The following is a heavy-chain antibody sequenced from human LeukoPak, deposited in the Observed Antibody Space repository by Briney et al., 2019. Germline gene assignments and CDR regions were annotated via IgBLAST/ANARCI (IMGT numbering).Heavy chain of an antibody. Sequence: SETLSLTCTVSGDSISSDYWNWIRQPPGKGLEWIGYIYYSGSTNYNPSLKSRVTISVDTSKNQFSLKLSSVTAADTAVYYCARVGPPTYYFDYWGQGTLVTVSS. CDR3: ARVGPPTYYFDY. D-gene: IGHD1-26*01. CDR1: GDSISSDY. V-gene: IGHV4-59*08. CDR2: IYYSGST. J-gene: IGHJ4*02.